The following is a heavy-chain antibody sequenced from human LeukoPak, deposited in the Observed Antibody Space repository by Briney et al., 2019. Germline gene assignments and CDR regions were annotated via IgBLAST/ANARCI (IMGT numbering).Heavy chain of an antibody. CDR3: ARDALYFDY. J-gene: IGHJ4*02. CDR2: IKQDGSEK. Sequence: GGSLRLSCAASGFTISSYYMAWVRQAPGKGLEWVANIKQDGSEKYYVDSVKGRFTISRDNAKNSPYLQMNSLRAEDTAVYYCARDALYFDYWGQGTLVTVSS. CDR1: GFTISSYY. V-gene: IGHV3-7*01.